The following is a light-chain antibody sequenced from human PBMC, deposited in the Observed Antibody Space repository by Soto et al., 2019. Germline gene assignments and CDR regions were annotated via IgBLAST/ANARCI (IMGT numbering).Light chain of an antibody. Sequence: EIVLTQSPGTLSLSPGERATLSCRASQSVSSNYLAWYQQKPGQAPSLLIYSTSTRATGIPDRFSGSGSATDFTLTIIRLEPEDFAVYYWQQYGSSPQTFGQGTKVEIK. CDR1: QSVSSNY. CDR2: STS. CDR3: QQYGSSPQT. J-gene: IGKJ1*01. V-gene: IGKV3-20*01.